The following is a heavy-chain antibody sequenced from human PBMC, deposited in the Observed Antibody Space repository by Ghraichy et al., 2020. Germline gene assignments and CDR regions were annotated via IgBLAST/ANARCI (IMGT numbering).Heavy chain of an antibody. CDR1: GGSFSGYY. D-gene: IGHD3-22*01. V-gene: IGHV4-34*01. Sequence: SETLSLTCAVYGGSFSGYYWSWIRQPPGKGLEWIGEINHSGSTTYNPSLKSRVPISVDTSKNQFSLKLSSVTAADTAVYYCARRFYYYDSSGYYYYFDYWGQGTLVTVSS. CDR2: INHSGST. CDR3: ARRFYYYDSSGYYYYFDY. J-gene: IGHJ4*02.